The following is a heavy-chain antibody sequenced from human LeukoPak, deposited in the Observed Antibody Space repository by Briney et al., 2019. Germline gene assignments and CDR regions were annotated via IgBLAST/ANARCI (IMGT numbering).Heavy chain of an antibody. CDR3: ARGFDIVVVPAARGSWFDP. Sequence: GASVKVSCKASGYTFTSYAMNWVRQAPGQGLEWMGWINTNTGNPTYTQGFTGRFVFSLDTSVSAAYLQISSLKAEDTAVYYCARGFDIVVVPAARGSWFDPWGQGTLVTVSS. CDR2: INTNTGNP. V-gene: IGHV7-4-1*02. D-gene: IGHD2-2*01. CDR1: GYTFTSYA. J-gene: IGHJ5*02.